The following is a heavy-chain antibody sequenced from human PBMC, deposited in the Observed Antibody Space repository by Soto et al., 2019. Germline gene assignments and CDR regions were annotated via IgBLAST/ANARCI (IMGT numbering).Heavy chain of an antibody. V-gene: IGHV4-4*02. J-gene: IGHJ4*02. Sequence: QVQLQESGPGLVKPSGTLSLTCSVSGDSIKSNVWWSWVRQPPGKGLEWIGEIFHKGNTYYNPSFESRVTMSVDKPNNQFSLLLTSVTATDTAMYYCARDVAVPGESDRFDQWGQGIMVTVSS. CDR2: IFHKGNT. D-gene: IGHD6-19*01. CDR1: GDSIKSNVW. CDR3: ARDVAVPGESDRFDQ.